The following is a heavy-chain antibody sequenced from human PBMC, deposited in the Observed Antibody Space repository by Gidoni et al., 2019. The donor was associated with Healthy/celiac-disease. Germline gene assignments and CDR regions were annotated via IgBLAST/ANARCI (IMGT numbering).Heavy chain of an antibody. V-gene: IGHV1-2*02. CDR2: INPNSGGT. J-gene: IGHJ4*02. CDR3: ASSPLAPGYFDY. CDR1: RYTFTGYY. Sequence: QVQLVQSGAEVTTPGASVKVSCTAARYTFTGYYMHWVRQAPGQGLEWMGWINPNSGGTNYAQKFQGRVTMTRDTSISTAYMELSRLRSDDTAVYYCASSPLAPGYFDYWGQGTLVTVSS.